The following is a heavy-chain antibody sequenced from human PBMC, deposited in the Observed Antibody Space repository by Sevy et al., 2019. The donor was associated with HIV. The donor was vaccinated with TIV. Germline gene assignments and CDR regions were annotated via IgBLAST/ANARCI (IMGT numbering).Heavy chain of an antibody. CDR1: GFTFTSYA. Sequence: GGSLRLSCAASGFTFTSYATNWVRQAPGKGLDWVSSISGSGRSTYYADSVEGRFTISRDNSKNTLSLQMNSLRADDTAVYYCAKGYCSGGSCPRDYYYYGMDVWGQGTTVTVSS. J-gene: IGHJ6*02. V-gene: IGHV3-23*01. CDR2: ISGSGRST. CDR3: AKGYCSGGSCPRDYYYYGMDV. D-gene: IGHD2-15*01.